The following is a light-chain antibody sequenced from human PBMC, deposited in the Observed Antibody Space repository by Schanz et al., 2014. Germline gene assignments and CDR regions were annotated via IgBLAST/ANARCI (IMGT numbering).Light chain of an antibody. J-gene: IGKJ1*01. CDR1: QSVSSY. V-gene: IGKV3-11*01. Sequence: EIVLTQSPATLSLSPGERATLSCRASQSVSSYLAWYQQKPGQAPRLLIYDASNRATGIPARVSGSGSGTEFTLTISSLQSEDFAVYYCQQYNNWWTFGQGTKVEIK. CDR2: DAS. CDR3: QQYNNWWT.